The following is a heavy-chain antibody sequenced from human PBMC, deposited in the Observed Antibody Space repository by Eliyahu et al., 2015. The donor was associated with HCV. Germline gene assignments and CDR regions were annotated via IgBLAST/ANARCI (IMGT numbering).Heavy chain of an antibody. CDR2: XHYXGXT. Sequence: QVHLQESGPGLVKPSETLTLTWXRQXPGKXLXWIXYXHYXGXTNSNPSLKSRVTISVDTSKKQFSLKLSSVTAADTAVYYCASGGGGIAVSGTGGWFDPWGQGTLVTVSS. V-gene: IGHV4-59*01. D-gene: IGHD6-19*01. J-gene: IGHJ5*02. CDR3: ASGGGGIAVSGTGGWFDP.